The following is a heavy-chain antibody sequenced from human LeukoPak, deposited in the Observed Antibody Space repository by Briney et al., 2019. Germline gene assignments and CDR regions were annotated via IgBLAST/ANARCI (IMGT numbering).Heavy chain of an antibody. D-gene: IGHD6-13*01. CDR2: ISGSGGST. V-gene: IGHV3-23*01. Sequence: GGSLRLSCAASGFTFRSYAMSWVRQAPGKGLEWVSVISGSGGSTHHADSVKGRFIISRDNAKNTLYLQMNSLRAEDTAVYSCAGQKYSSSWYLFDYWGQGTLVTVSS. J-gene: IGHJ4*02. CDR1: GFTFRSYA. CDR3: AGQKYSSSWYLFDY.